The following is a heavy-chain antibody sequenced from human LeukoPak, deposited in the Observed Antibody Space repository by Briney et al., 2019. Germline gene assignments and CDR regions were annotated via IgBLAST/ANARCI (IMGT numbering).Heavy chain of an antibody. Sequence: SGPTLANPTQTLTLTCTFSGFSLSTSGMCVSWIRQPPGKALEWLARIDWDDDKYYSTSLKTRLTISKDTSKNQVVLTVTNLDPVDTATYYCARMQAAGIAAGKYYYYGLDVWGQGATVAVSS. CDR3: ARMQAAGIAAGKYYYYGLDV. V-gene: IGHV2-70*11. D-gene: IGHD6-13*01. J-gene: IGHJ6*02. CDR2: IDWDDDK. CDR1: GFSLSTSGMC.